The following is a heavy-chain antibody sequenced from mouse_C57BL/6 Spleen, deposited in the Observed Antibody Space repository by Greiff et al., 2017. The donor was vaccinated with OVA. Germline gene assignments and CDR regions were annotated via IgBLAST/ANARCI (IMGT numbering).Heavy chain of an antibody. D-gene: IGHD1-3*01. CDR1: GYTFTNYW. V-gene: IGHV1-63*01. J-gene: IGHJ4*01. CDR3: ARGRKFYYAMDY. Sequence: LVESGAELVRPGTSVKMSCKASGYTFTNYWIGWAKQRPGHGLEWIGDIYPGGGYTNYNEKFKGKATLTADKSSSTAYMQFSSLTSEDTAIYYCARGRKFYYAMDYWGQGTSVTVSS. CDR2: IYPGGGYT.